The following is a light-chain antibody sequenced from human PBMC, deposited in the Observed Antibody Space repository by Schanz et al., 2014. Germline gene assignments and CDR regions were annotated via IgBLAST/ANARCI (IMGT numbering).Light chain of an antibody. V-gene: IGKV3D-15*01. J-gene: IGKJ1*01. Sequence: VLTQSPGTLSLSPGERATLSCRASQSVSSSNLAWYQQKPGQAPRLLIYDASNRATGIPARFSGSGSGTDFTLTISSLQSEDFAVYYCQQYNNWPRTFGQGTKVEIK. CDR1: QSVSSSN. CDR2: DAS. CDR3: QQYNNWPRT.